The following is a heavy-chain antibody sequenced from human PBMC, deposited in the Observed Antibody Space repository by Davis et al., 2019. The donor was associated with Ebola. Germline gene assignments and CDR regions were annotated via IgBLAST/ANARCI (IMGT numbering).Heavy chain of an antibody. J-gene: IGHJ4*02. Sequence: PGGSLRLSCAAPGFSFTSYSMNWVRQAPGKGLEWVSSISSSSSYIYYADSVKGRFTISRDNAKNSLYLQMNSLRAEDTAVYYCAARYGDYAPIDYWGQGTLVTVSS. V-gene: IGHV3-21*01. CDR2: ISSSSSYI. D-gene: IGHD4-17*01. CDR3: AARYGDYAPIDY. CDR1: GFSFTSYS.